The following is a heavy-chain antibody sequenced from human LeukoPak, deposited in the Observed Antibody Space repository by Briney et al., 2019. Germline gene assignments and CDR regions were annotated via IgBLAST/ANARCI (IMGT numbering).Heavy chain of an antibody. CDR1: GYTFTDYY. D-gene: IGHD4-17*01. CDR2: INPNTGDT. V-gene: IGHV1-2*02. J-gene: IGHJ4*02. Sequence: GASVKVSCKASGYTFTDYYMHWVRQAPGQGPEWMGWINPNTGDTKYAQKFQGRVTMTRDTSISTAYMELSRLRSDDTAVYYRAREAVTYYFDNWGQGTLVSVSS. CDR3: AREAVTYYFDN.